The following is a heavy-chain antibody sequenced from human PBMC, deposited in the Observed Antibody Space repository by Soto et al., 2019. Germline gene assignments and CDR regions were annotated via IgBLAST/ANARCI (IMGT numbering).Heavy chain of an antibody. CDR3: ARDGSWYNAFDI. V-gene: IGHV3-33*01. D-gene: IGHD6-13*01. CDR1: GFTFSSYG. J-gene: IGHJ3*02. CDR2: IWYDGSNK. Sequence: QVQLVESGGGVVQPGRSLRLSCAASGFTFSSYGMHWVRQAPGKGLEWVAVIWYDGSNKYYADSVKGRFTISRDNSQNTLYLQMNSLRAEDTAVYYCARDGSWYNAFDIWGQGTMVTVSS.